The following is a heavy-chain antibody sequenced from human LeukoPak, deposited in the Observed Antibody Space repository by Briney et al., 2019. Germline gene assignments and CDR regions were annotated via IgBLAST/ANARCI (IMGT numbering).Heavy chain of an antibody. V-gene: IGHV4-34*01. CDR1: GGSLSGYY. D-gene: IGHD4-17*01. Sequence: SETLSLTCAVYGGSLSGYYWSWIRQPPGKGLEWIGEINHSGSTNYNPSLKSRVTISVDTSKNQFSLKLSSVTAADTAVYYCARDYGDYDWGQGTLVTVSS. CDR2: INHSGST. J-gene: IGHJ4*02. CDR3: ARDYGDYD.